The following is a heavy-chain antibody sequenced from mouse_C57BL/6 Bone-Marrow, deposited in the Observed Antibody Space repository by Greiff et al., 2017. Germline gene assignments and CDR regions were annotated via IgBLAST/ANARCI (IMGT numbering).Heavy chain of an antibody. CDR3: ARDLYVDY. Sequence: VQLQQSGPELVKPGASVKISCKASGYAFSSSWMNWVKQRPGKGLEWIGRIYPGDGDTNYNGKFKGKATLTADKSSSTAYMQLSSLTSEDSAVYFCARDLYVDYWGQGTTLTVSS. J-gene: IGHJ2*01. V-gene: IGHV1-82*01. CDR1: GYAFSSSW. CDR2: IYPGDGDT.